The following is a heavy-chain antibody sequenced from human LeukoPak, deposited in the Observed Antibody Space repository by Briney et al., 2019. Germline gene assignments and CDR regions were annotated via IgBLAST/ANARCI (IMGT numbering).Heavy chain of an antibody. V-gene: IGHV3-33*08. CDR3: ASSKVIPAARVYFDY. D-gene: IGHD2-2*01. CDR1: GFTFSSYG. Sequence: PGGSLRLSCAASGFTFSSYGMHWVRQAPGKGLEWVAVIWYDGSNKYYADSVKGRFTISRDNSKNTLYLQMNSLRAEDTAVYYCASSKVIPAARVYFDYWGQGTLVTVSS. J-gene: IGHJ4*02. CDR2: IWYDGSNK.